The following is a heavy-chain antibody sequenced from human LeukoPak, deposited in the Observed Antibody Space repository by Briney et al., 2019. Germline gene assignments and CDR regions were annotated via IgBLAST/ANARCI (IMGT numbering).Heavy chain of an antibody. CDR3: ARNGIQLWLMNWFDP. V-gene: IGHV4-59*12. CDR1: GGSISSYY. D-gene: IGHD5-18*01. CDR2: IYYSGST. J-gene: IGHJ5*02. Sequence: SETLSLTCTVSGGSISSYYWSWIRQPPGKGLERIGYIYYSGSTNYNPSLKSRVTISVDTSKNQFSLKLSSVTAADTAVYYCARNGIQLWLMNWFDPWGQGPLVTVSS.